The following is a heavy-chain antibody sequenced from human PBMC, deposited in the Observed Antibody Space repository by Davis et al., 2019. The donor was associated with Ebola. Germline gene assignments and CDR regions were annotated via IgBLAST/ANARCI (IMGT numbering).Heavy chain of an antibody. D-gene: IGHD6-13*01. Sequence: ASVKVSCKASGYTFTSYGISWVRQAPGQGLEWMGWISAYNGNTNYAQKLQGRVTMTENTSTDTAYMELSSLRSEDTAVYYCATGPDIAAGDYWGQGTLVTVSS. CDR3: ATGPDIAAGDY. V-gene: IGHV1-18*01. J-gene: IGHJ4*02. CDR2: ISAYNGNT. CDR1: GYTFTSYG.